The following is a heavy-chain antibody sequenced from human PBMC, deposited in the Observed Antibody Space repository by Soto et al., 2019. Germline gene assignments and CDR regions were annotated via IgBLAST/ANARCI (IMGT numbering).Heavy chain of an antibody. D-gene: IGHD3-22*01. V-gene: IGHV1-69*06. J-gene: IGHJ4*02. CDR1: GDSFNTCA. Sequence: QVQLVQSGAEVKKPGSSVKLSCKASGDSFNTCAVTWVRQAPGQGLEWMGGIIPNFDTPNYAQKFQGRVTIIADKSTSPPYMELSSLRSEDTAVYYCSRPYYESRGYYLWYFDYWGQGTLVTVSS. CDR2: IIPNFDTP. CDR3: SRPYYESRGYYLWYFDY.